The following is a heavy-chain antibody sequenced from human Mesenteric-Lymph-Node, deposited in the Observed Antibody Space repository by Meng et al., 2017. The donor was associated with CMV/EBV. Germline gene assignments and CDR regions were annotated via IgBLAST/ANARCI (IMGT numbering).Heavy chain of an antibody. Sequence: SVKVSCKASGGTFSSYSISCVRQAPGQGLEWMGGIIPILGIANYAQKCQGRVTITADKSTSTAYMELSSLRSEDTAVYYCARDFRKDCSSTSCYGLDYYYGMDVWGQGTTVTVSS. J-gene: IGHJ6*02. CDR1: GGTFSSYS. D-gene: IGHD2-2*01. V-gene: IGHV1-69*10. CDR2: IIPILGIA. CDR3: ARDFRKDCSSTSCYGLDYYYGMDV.